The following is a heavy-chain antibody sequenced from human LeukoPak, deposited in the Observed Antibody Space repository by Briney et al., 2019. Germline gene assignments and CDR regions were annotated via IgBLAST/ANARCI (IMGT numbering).Heavy chain of an antibody. D-gene: IGHD6-19*01. CDR3: ARDGRPLAVAGGEWFDP. V-gene: IGHV4-4*07. CDR1: GGSISSYY. CDR2: IYTSGST. Sequence: SETLSLTCTVSGGSISSYYWSRIRQPAGKGLEWIGRIYTSGSTNYNPSLKSRVTMSVDTSKNQFSLKLSSVTAADTAVYYCARDGRPLAVAGGEWFDPWGQGALVTVSS. J-gene: IGHJ5*02.